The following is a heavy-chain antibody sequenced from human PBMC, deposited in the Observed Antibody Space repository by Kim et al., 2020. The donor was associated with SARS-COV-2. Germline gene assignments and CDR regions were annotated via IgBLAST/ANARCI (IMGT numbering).Heavy chain of an antibody. D-gene: IGHD3-3*01. J-gene: IGHJ4*02. V-gene: IGHV3-23*01. Sequence: VDGQITISRDTSNNTLYLQMKSLRAEDTAVYYCAKDVLRFLEWLSPLFDNWGQGTLVTVSS. CDR3: AKDVLRFLEWLSPLFDN.